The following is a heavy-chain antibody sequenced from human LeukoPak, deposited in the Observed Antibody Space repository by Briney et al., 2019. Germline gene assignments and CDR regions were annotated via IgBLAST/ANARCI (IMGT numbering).Heavy chain of an antibody. Sequence: SQTLSLTCTVSGGSIRSFDNYWVWIRQPPGKGLEWIGGIHYNGNTYYYPSLKSRVTISVDTSRNQFSLRLSSVTAADTAVYYCARDVRDSSGFYLRAFDYWGQGTLVTVSS. CDR1: GGSIRSFDNY. V-gene: IGHV4-39*07. J-gene: IGHJ4*02. CDR3: ARDVRDSSGFYLRAFDY. D-gene: IGHD3-22*01. CDR2: IHYNGNT.